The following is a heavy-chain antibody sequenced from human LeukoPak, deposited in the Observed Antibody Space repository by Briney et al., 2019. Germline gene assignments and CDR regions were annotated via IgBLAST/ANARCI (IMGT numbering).Heavy chain of an antibody. V-gene: IGHV1-2*02. D-gene: IGHD3-3*01. CDR2: INPNNGGT. Sequence: GASVKVSCKASGYTFTDYYMHWVRQAPGQGLEWMGWINPNNGGTNYAQKFQGRVTMTRDTSISTAYMELSRLRSDDTAVYYCARESEVVLDAFDIWGQGTMVTVSS. CDR3: ARESEVVLDAFDI. J-gene: IGHJ3*02. CDR1: GYTFTDYY.